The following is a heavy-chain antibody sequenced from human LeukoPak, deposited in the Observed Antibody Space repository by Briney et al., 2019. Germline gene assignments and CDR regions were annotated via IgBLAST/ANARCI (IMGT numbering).Heavy chain of an antibody. CDR3: ARGPYSYDSSGAFYI. V-gene: IGHV4-59*08. CDR2: IYYSGST. Sequence: SETLSLTCTVSGGSLSSYYWSWVRQPPGKGLERIGHIYYSGSTKYNPSLKSRGTISVDTSKNQYSLKLSSVTAADTAVYFCARGPYSYDSSGAFYICGQGRMVTVSS. D-gene: IGHD3-22*01. CDR1: GGSLSSYY. J-gene: IGHJ3*02.